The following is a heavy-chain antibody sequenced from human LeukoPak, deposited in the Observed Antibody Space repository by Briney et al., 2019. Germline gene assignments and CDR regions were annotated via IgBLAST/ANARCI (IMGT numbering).Heavy chain of an antibody. D-gene: IGHD3-3*01. J-gene: IGHJ4*02. Sequence: GGSLRLSCAASGFTFSNYWMSWVRQAPGKGLEWVANIKQDGSEKYYVDSMKGRFTISRDNDKSSLYLQMNNLRVEDTAVYYCARDFYDFWSGYIHSALYYFDYWGQGALVTVSS. CDR2: IKQDGSEK. V-gene: IGHV3-7*01. CDR3: ARDFYDFWSGYIHSALYYFDY. CDR1: GFTFSNYW.